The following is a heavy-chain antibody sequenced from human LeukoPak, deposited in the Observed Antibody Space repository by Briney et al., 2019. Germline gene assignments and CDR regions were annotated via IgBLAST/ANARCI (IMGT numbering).Heavy chain of an antibody. J-gene: IGHJ6*04. CDR1: GFTFSSYA. Sequence: PGGSLRLSCAASGFTFSSYAMHWVRQAPGKGLEWVAVISYDGSNKYYADSVKGRFTISRDNSKNTLYLQMNSLGAEDTAVYYCARDPTIVVVPCGMDVWGKGTTVTVSS. CDR3: ARDPTIVVVPCGMDV. V-gene: IGHV3-30*04. D-gene: IGHD2-2*01. CDR2: ISYDGSNK.